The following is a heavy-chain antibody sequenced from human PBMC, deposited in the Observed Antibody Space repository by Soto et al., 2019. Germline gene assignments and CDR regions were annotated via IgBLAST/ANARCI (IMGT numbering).Heavy chain of an antibody. D-gene: IGHD3-10*01. Sequence: QVQMVQSGAEVKKPGSSARVSCKASGGTFSRHSISWVRQAPGQGLEWMGGIIPIFDATQYAQKFQGRLTITADESTTTFHMDLSGLRPEDTAIYFCARDLTSGRGSWGQGTLVTVS. V-gene: IGHV1-69*01. CDR3: ARDLTSGRGS. J-gene: IGHJ4*02. CDR2: IIPIFDAT. CDR1: GGTFSRHS.